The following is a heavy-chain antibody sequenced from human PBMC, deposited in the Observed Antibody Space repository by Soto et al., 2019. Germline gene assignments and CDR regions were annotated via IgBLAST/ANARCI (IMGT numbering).Heavy chain of an antibody. CDR1: GYTFTNYW. V-gene: IGHV5-51*01. J-gene: IGHJ4*02. CDR3: VRPNFGALTHFDF. D-gene: IGHD3-16*01. CDR2: IFPGDSDT. Sequence: GESLNISCKAIGYTFTNYWIGWVRQTPGKGLEWMGIIFPGDSDTRYNPSFEGQVTVSADEYISTAYLQWNTLKASDTAMYYCVRPNFGALTHFDFWGQGTLVTVSS.